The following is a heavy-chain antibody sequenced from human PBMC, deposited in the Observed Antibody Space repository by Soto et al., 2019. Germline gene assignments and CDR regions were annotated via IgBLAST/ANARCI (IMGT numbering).Heavy chain of an antibody. Sequence: PGGSLRLSCAASGFTFSSYWMSWVRQAPGKGLEWVANIKQDGSEKYYVDSVKGRFTISRDNAKNSLYLQMNSLRAEDTAVYYCARDHRYSYGYRDYYYYGRDVWGQGTTVTGS. CDR3: ARDHRYSYGYRDYYYYGRDV. CDR1: GFTFSSYW. D-gene: IGHD5-18*01. CDR2: IKQDGSEK. V-gene: IGHV3-7*01. J-gene: IGHJ6*02.